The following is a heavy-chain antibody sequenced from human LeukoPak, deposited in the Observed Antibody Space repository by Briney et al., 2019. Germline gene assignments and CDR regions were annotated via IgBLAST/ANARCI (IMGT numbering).Heavy chain of an antibody. Sequence: GSLRISCSVSGLTVSNTYMSWGRQAPGEGVEGVSGIYAGGSTYYADSVEGRFTISRDNSKNTLYLQMNSLRPEDTAVYYCARGGGAFCGSDCFRNFDCWGQGALVTISS. CDR3: ARGGGAFCGSDCFRNFDC. V-gene: IGHV3-66*02. J-gene: IGHJ4*02. CDR1: GLTVSNTY. D-gene: IGHD2-21*02. CDR2: IYAGGST.